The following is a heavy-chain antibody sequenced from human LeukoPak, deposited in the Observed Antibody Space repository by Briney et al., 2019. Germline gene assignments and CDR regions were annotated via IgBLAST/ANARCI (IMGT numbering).Heavy chain of an antibody. CDR1: GLPIADFA. V-gene: IGHV3-43*02. CDR3: ARTNERYSNYNLFDY. J-gene: IGHJ4*02. D-gene: IGHD4-11*01. CDR2: ISGDGVST. Sequence: GGSLRLSCVASGLPIADFAMHWVRQAPGKGLEWVSLISGDGVSTFYADSVKGRFTISRDNSENTLYLQMNSLRAEDTAVYYCARTNERYSNYNLFDYWGQGTLVTVSS.